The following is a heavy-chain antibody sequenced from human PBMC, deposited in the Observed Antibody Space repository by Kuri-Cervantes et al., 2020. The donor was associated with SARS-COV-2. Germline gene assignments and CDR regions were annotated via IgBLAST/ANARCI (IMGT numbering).Heavy chain of an antibody. CDR1: GGSISSYY. Sequence: ESLKISCTVSGGSISSYYWSWIRQPPGKGLEWIGYIYYSGSTNYNPSLKSRVTISVDTSKNQFSLKLSSVTAADTAVYYCARDEKGVFDYWGQGTLVTVSS. CDR2: IYYSGST. V-gene: IGHV4-59*01. J-gene: IGHJ4*02. CDR3: ARDEKGVFDY.